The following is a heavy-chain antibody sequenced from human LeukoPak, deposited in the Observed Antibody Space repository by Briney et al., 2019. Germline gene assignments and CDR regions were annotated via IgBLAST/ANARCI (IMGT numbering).Heavy chain of an antibody. V-gene: IGHV1-69*05. CDR3: ARAGCSSASGYFYWFDT. D-gene: IGHD2-2*01. CDR1: GYTFTSYD. J-gene: IGHJ5*02. Sequence: ASVKVSCKASGYTFTSYDINWVRQAPGQGLEWMGGIIPIFGTANYAQKFQGRVTITTDKSTSTAYMELSSLRSEDTAVYYCARAGCSSASGYFYWFDTWGQGTLVTVSS. CDR2: IIPIFGTA.